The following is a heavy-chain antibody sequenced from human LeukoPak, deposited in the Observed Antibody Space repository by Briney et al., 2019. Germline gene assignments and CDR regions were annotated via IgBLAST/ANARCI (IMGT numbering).Heavy chain of an antibody. CDR2: IKQDGSER. J-gene: IGHJ4*02. Sequence: GGSLRLSCAAPGFSFSNYWMSWVRQAPGEGLEWVANIKQDGSERHYVDSVKGRFTISRDNAKNSLYLQMNSLRAEDTAAYYCARAQGSYFGSGSYFDYWGQGTLVTVSS. D-gene: IGHD3-10*01. CDR1: GFSFSNYW. CDR3: ARAQGSYFGSGSYFDY. V-gene: IGHV3-7*03.